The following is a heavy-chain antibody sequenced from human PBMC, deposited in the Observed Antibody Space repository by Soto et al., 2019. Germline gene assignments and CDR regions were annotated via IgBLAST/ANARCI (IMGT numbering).Heavy chain of an antibody. CDR1: GLTFRSYW. Sequence: PGGSLRLSCVVSGLTFRSYWMILVRQAPGKGLEWVANINQDGSESYYVDSVKGRFTISRDNAKNSLYLQMTSLRAEDTAVYYCARPARECSSPGCANWGQGTLVTVSS. CDR2: INQDGSES. V-gene: IGHV3-7*01. D-gene: IGHD2-2*01. CDR3: ARPARECSSPGCAN. J-gene: IGHJ4*02.